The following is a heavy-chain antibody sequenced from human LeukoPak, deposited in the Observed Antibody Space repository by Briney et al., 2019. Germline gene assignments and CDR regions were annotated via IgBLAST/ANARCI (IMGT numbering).Heavy chain of an antibody. V-gene: IGHV3-21*01. D-gene: IGHD5-12*01. CDR1: GFTFSSYS. CDR2: ISSSSSYI. J-gene: IGHJ4*02. Sequence: GGSLRLSCAASGFTFSSYSMNWVRQAPGKGLEWASSISSSSSYIYYADSVKGRFTISRDNAKNSLYLQMNSLRAEDTAVYYCARDSGYEKIFDYWGQGTLVTVSS. CDR3: ARDSGYEKIFDY.